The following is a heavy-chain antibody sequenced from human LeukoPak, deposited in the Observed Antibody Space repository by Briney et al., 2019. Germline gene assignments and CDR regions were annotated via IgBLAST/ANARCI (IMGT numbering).Heavy chain of an antibody. V-gene: IGHV4-30-4*01. CDR3: ARHYYAVNY. CDR1: GDSISSGDFY. Sequence: SQTLSLTCTVSGDSISSGDFYWGWIRQPPGKGLEWIGYIYYSGSTSYNPSLKSRVAISVDTSKNQFSLKLSSVTAADTAVYYCARHYYAVNYWGQGTLVTVFS. CDR2: IYYSGST. J-gene: IGHJ4*02. D-gene: IGHD3-3*01.